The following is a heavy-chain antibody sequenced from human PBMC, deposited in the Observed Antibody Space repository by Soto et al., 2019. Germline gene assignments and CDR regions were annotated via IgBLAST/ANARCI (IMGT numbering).Heavy chain of an antibody. D-gene: IGHD2-15*01. Sequence: QVQLVESGGGVVQPGRSLRLSCAASGFTFSSYAMHWVRQAPGKGLEWVAVISYDGSNKYYADSVKGRFTISRDNSKNTMNQQINSLIAVATGVYYSARDGDIVVVVAGLLDYWGQGTLVTVSS. J-gene: IGHJ4*02. CDR2: ISYDGSNK. V-gene: IGHV3-30-3*01. CDR1: GFTFSSYA. CDR3: ARDGDIVVVVAGLLDY.